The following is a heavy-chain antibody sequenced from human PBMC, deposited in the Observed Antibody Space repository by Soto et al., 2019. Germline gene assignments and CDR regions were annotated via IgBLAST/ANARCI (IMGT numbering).Heavy chain of an antibody. CDR2: ISSSGSTI. V-gene: IGHV3-11*01. Sequence: KSGGSLRLSCAASGFTFSDYYMSWIRQAPGKGLEWVSYISSSGSTIYYADSVKGRFTISRDNAKNSLYLQMNSLRAEDTAVYYCARADDGENDSPFDYYYYGMDVWGQGTTVTVSS. D-gene: IGHD4-17*01. CDR3: ARADDGENDSPFDYYYYGMDV. J-gene: IGHJ6*02. CDR1: GFTFSDYY.